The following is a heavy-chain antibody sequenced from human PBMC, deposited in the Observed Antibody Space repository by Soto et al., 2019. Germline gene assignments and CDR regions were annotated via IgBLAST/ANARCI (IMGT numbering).Heavy chain of an antibody. CDR1: GGSFSGYY. Sequence: QVQLQQWGAGLLKPSETLSLTCAVYGGSFSGYYWSWIRQPPGKGLEWIGEINHSGSTNYNPSLKSRVTISVDTSKNQFSLKLSSVTAADTAVYYCARVGRDTAMVIPKLQRYYYYYGMDVWGQGTTVTVSS. CDR2: INHSGST. V-gene: IGHV4-34*01. J-gene: IGHJ6*02. CDR3: ARVGRDTAMVIPKLQRYYYYYGMDV. D-gene: IGHD5-18*01.